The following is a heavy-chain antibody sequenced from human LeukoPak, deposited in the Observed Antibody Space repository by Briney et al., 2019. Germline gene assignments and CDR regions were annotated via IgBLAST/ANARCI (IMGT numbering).Heavy chain of an antibody. Sequence: GGSLRLSCTASGFIFSNYGMYWVRQAPGKGLEWVAFIRHDGSKTLYAESVKGRFTISRDNSKNTLYLQMNSLRAEDTAVYYCARSAAAGRIVATFGYWGQGTLVIVSS. CDR1: GFIFSNYG. V-gene: IGHV3-30*02. J-gene: IGHJ4*02. D-gene: IGHD5-12*01. CDR3: ARSAAAGRIVATFGY. CDR2: IRHDGSKT.